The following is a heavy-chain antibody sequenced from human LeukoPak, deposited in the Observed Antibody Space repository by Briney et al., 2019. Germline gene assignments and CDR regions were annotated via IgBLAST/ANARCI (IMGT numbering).Heavy chain of an antibody. J-gene: IGHJ4*02. CDR1: GGSISSSSYY. CDR3: ARAVDVGYSGAPGGEFDY. Sequence: SETLSLTCTVSGGSISSSSYYWGWIRQPPGKGLEWIGSIYYSGSTYYSPSLKSRVTISVDTSKNQFSLKLSSVTAADTAVYYCARAVDVGYSGAPGGEFDYWGQGTLVTVSS. CDR2: IYYSGST. V-gene: IGHV4-39*07. D-gene: IGHD5-12*01.